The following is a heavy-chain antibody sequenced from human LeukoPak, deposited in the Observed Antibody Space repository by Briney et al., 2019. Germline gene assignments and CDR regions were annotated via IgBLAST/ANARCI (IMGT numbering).Heavy chain of an antibody. CDR1: GGSISSSTW. Sequence: SETLSLTCAVSGGSISSSTWWSWVRQPPGKGLEWIGEIYHSGSTNYNPSLKSRVTISVDKSKNQFSLKMSYVTAADTAVYYCARIDGQQLVLAWGQGTLVTVSS. CDR2: IYHSGST. CDR3: ARIDGQQLVLA. D-gene: IGHD6-13*01. V-gene: IGHV4-4*02. J-gene: IGHJ5*02.